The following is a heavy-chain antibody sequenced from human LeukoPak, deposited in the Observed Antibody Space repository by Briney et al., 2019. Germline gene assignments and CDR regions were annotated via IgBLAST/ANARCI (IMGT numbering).Heavy chain of an antibody. Sequence: GGSLRLSCAASGLTFSTYWMGWVRQAPGKGLEWVAHIKQDGSEKYYVDSVKGRVTISRDNARDSLYLQMNSLRAEDTAVYYCARDLVAARGPGYWGQGTLVTVSS. V-gene: IGHV3-7*03. CDR3: ARDLVAARGPGY. CDR2: IKQDGSEK. CDR1: GLTFSTYW. D-gene: IGHD6-6*01. J-gene: IGHJ4*02.